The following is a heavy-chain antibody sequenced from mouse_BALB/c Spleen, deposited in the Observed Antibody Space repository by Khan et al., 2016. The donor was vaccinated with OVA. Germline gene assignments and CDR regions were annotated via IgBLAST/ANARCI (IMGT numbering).Heavy chain of an antibody. Sequence: EVQLQESGPELMKPGASVKISCKASGYSFTSYYIHWVMQSHGKSLEWIGYIDPFSGGTTYNQKFKGKATFTVDKSSSTAYIHLRTLKSEDCAVYYCTRQGYGAWVTYWCQGTLVTVSA. CDR3: TRQGYGAWVTY. J-gene: IGHJ3*01. CDR1: GYSFTSYY. CDR2: IDPFSGGT. V-gene: IGHV1S135*01. D-gene: IGHD2-2*01.